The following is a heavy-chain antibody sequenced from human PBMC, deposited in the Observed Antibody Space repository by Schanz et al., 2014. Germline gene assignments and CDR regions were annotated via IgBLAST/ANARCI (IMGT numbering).Heavy chain of an antibody. CDR2: ISGSSSTK. D-gene: IGHD2-21*02. Sequence: EVQLVESGGGLVQPGGSLRLSCAASGFTVSKNYMNWVRQAPGKGLEWVSYISGSSSTKYYADSVKGRFTISRDNGKNYLYRQMNSVRAEDTAVYFCARDYEGDLSSPRHDAFDVWGQGTVVTVSS. CDR3: ARDYEGDLSSPRHDAFDV. V-gene: IGHV3-48*01. J-gene: IGHJ3*01. CDR1: GFTVSKNY.